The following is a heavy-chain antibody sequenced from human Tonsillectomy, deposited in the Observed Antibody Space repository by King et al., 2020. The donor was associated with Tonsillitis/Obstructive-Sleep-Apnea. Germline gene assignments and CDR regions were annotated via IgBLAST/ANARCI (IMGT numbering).Heavy chain of an antibody. D-gene: IGHD2-2*01. CDR1: GVTFSSYE. Sequence: VQLVESGAEVKKPGSSVKVSCKASGVTFSSYEITWVRQAPGQGLEWMGGIIPTFGTANYAQKFQGRGTITADESTRPVYMDRSSLRAEDTAVYYCSRQKVVPRSYYYAYMDVWGKGTTVTVSS. CDR3: SRQKVVPRSYYYAYMDV. J-gene: IGHJ6*03. V-gene: IGHV1-69*01. CDR2: IIPTFGTA.